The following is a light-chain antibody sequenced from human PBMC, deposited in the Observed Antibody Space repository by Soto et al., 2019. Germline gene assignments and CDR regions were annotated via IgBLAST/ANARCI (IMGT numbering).Light chain of an antibody. V-gene: IGLV2-14*01. CDR1: SSDVGGYNY. CDR3: NSYTTSNTRQIV. J-gene: IGLJ1*01. CDR2: DVS. Sequence: QSALTQPASVSGSPGQSITISCTGTSSDVGGYNYVSWYQQHPGKAPKFMIYDVSKRPSGVSTRFSGSKSGNTASLTISGLQAEDEDDYYCNSYTTSNTRQIVFGTGTKLTVL.